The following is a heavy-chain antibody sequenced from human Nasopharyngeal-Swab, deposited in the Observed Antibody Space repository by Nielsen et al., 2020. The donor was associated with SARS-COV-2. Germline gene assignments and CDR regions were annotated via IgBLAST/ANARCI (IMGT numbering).Heavy chain of an antibody. J-gene: IGHJ5*02. V-gene: IGHV3-21*01. CDR1: GFTFSSYS. CDR2: ISSSSSYI. CDR3: ARGGVRSHWFDP. D-gene: IGHD3-16*01. Sequence: GEALKISCAASGFTFSSYSMNWVRQAPGKGLEWVSSISSSSSYIYYADSVKGRFTISRDNAKNSLYLQMNSLRAEDTGVYYCARGGVRSHWFDPWGQGTLVTVSS.